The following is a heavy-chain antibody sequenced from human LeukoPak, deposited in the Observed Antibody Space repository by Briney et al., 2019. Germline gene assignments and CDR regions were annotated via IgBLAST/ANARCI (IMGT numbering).Heavy chain of an antibody. J-gene: IGHJ6*02. Sequence: GWGLRLSRAASRWSLISWDMRWVRQAARKGVEWVTAISGSGGSTYYADAVKGRFTISRDNSKNTLYLQLNSLRAEDTAVYYCARARSYGMDVWGQGTTVTVSS. CDR1: RWSLISWD. V-gene: IGHV3-23*01. CDR2: ISGSGGST. CDR3: ARARSYGMDV.